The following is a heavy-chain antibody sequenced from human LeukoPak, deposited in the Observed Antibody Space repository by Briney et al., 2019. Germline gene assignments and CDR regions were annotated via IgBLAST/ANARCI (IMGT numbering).Heavy chain of an antibody. V-gene: IGHV6-1*01. J-gene: IGHJ4*02. CDR2: AYYRSKWYT. CDR3: AREMRVVITAYYFDY. Sequence: SQTLSLTCAVSGDSVSSNSVAWNWIRQSPSRGLEWLGRAYYRSKWYTDYALSVKSRISINPDTSKNQFSLQLNSVTPEDTAVHYCAREMRVVITAYYFDYWGQGTLVTVSS. CDR1: GDSVSSNSVA. D-gene: IGHD2-21*01.